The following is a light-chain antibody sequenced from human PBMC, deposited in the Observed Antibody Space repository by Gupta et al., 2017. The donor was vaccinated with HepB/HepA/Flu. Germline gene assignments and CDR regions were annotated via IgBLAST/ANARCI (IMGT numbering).Light chain of an antibody. Sequence: DIVFTQSPDSLAVPLGARATINCKSSQSVLFSSDNNNYLAWYQQKPGQPPKLLIFWASTRKSGVPDRFSGSGSGTDFTLTISSLQAEDVAVYYCQQYYRTPWTFGQGTKVEIK. CDR3: QQYYRTPWT. CDR1: QSVLFSSDNNNY. CDR2: WAS. J-gene: IGKJ1*01. V-gene: IGKV4-1*01.